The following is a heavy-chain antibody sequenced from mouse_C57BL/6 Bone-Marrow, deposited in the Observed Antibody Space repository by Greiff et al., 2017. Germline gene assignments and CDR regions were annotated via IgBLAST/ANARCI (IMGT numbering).Heavy chain of an antibody. CDR2: ISSGGSYT. J-gene: IGHJ3*01. Sequence: EVKLVESGGDLVKPGGSLKLSCAASGFTFSSYGMSWVRQTPDKRLEWVATISSGGSYTYYPDSVKGRFTISSDNAKNTLYLQMSSLKSEDTAMYYCARHRGYGSSFAYWGQGTLVTVSA. CDR3: ARHRGYGSSFAY. V-gene: IGHV5-6*01. D-gene: IGHD1-1*01. CDR1: GFTFSSYG.